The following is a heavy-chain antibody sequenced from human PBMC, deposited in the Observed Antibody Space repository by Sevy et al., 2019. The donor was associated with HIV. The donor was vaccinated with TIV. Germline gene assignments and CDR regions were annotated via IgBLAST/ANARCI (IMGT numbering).Heavy chain of an antibody. CDR2: IKQDGNVK. V-gene: IGHV3-7*01. D-gene: IGHD6-13*01. CDR3: VRAIAADGSF. J-gene: IGHJ4*02. Sequence: GGSLRLSCVASGFTLNSYWMSGVRQAPGKGLEKVANIKQDGNVKYYVDSVKGRFNIYRDNARNLLYLQMNSLRVEDTALYYCVRAIAADGSFWGQGTLVTVSS. CDR1: GFTLNSYW.